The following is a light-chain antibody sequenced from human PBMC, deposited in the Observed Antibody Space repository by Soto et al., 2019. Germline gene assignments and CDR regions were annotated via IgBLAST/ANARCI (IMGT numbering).Light chain of an antibody. V-gene: IGKV3-15*01. CDR2: DAS. CDR3: QHADS. Sequence: ELVMTQSPATVSVSAGVTAMLSRSSSQSVSTTLAWYQHKPGQAHRLVIYDASTRAAAIPDRFSGSGSGTDFTLTIRSLKPEDFATYYCQHADS. CDR1: QSVSTT. J-gene: IGKJ2*03.